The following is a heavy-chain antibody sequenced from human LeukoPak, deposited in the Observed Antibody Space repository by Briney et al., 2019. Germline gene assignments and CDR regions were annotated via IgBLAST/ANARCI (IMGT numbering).Heavy chain of an antibody. CDR3: ARTRITMIVGLASRFDY. CDR2: IKQDGSEK. D-gene: IGHD3-22*01. Sequence: GGSLRLSCAASGFTFSSYWMSWVRQAPGKGLEWVANIKQDGSEKYYEDSVKGRFTISRDNAKNSLYLQMNSLRAEDTAVYYCARTRITMIVGLASRFDYWGQGTLVTVSS. CDR1: GFTFSSYW. J-gene: IGHJ4*02. V-gene: IGHV3-7*01.